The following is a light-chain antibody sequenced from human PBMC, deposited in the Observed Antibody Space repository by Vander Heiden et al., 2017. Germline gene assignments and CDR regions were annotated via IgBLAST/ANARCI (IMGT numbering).Light chain of an antibody. CDR1: SSNIGSNY. J-gene: IGLJ1*01. CDR2: RNN. V-gene: IGLV1-47*01. Sequence: QSVLTQPPSASGTPGQRVTISCSGSSSNIGSNYVYWYQQLPGPAPNLLIYRNNQRPSGVPDRFSGSKSGTSASLAISGLRSEDEADYYCAAWDDSLSGYVFGTGTKVTVL. CDR3: AAWDDSLSGYV.